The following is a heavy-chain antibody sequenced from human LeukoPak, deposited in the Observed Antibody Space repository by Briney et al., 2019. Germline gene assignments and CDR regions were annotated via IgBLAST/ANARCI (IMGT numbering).Heavy chain of an antibody. CDR1: GFTFSSYA. Sequence: PGGSLRLSCAASGFTFSSYAMHWVRQAPGKGLEWVAVISYDGSNKYYADSVKGRFTISRDNSKNTLYLQMNSLRAEDTTLYYCARDQVGATDSFDYWGQRTLVTVSS. D-gene: IGHD1-26*01. CDR2: ISYDGSNK. V-gene: IGHV3-30-3*01. J-gene: IGHJ4*02. CDR3: ARDQVGATDSFDY.